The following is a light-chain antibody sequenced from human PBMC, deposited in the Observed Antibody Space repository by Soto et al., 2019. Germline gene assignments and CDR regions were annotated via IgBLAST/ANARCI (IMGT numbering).Light chain of an antibody. J-gene: IGLJ3*02. CDR3: CSYAGSYTLV. V-gene: IGLV2-11*01. Sequence: QSALTQPASVSGSPGQSITISCTGTSSDVGGYNYVSWYQQHPGKAPQLMIYDVSERPSGVPDRFSGSKSGNTASLTISGLQAEDEADYYCCSYAGSYTLVFGGGTKLTVL. CDR1: SSDVGGYNY. CDR2: DVS.